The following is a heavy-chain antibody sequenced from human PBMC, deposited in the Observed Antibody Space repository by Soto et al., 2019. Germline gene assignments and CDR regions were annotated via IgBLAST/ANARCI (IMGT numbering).Heavy chain of an antibody. V-gene: IGHV4-4*07. CDR1: GGSMSSYY. D-gene: IGHD6-13*01. J-gene: IGHJ6*02. Sequence: QVQLQESGLGLVKPSETLSLTCTVSGGSMSSYYWSWIRQPAGEGLEWIGRIYSSGGTNYNPSLKSRVSISKDTSKKQFSLKLNLVTAADTAVYYCARGAAAGVDYGMDVWGRGTTVTVS. CDR2: IYSSGGT. CDR3: ARGAAAGVDYGMDV.